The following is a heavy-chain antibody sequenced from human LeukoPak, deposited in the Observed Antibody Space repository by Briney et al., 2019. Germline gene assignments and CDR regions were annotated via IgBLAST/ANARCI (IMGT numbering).Heavy chain of an antibody. Sequence: GGSLRLSCAGSRFTFGGYGMHWFRQTPGKGLEWVAVIAYDESRAFYADSVKGRFTISRDNSKNTMSVQMDDLRAEDTAVYYCTRYNNAHFDYWGQGTLVTVSS. V-gene: IGHV3-33*01. CDR2: IAYDESRA. D-gene: IGHD1-14*01. CDR3: TRYNNAHFDY. J-gene: IGHJ4*02. CDR1: RFTFGGYG.